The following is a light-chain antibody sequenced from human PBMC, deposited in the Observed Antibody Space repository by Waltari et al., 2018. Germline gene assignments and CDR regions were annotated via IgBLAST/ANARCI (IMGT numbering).Light chain of an antibody. CDR1: SSNIGSNF. CDR3: AAWDDSLSGPGV. Sequence: QSVLTQPPSASGTPGQRATIPCSGSSSNIGSNFVYSFQQLPVTAPKLLIRRNNQRPSGVPDRFSGSKSGASSSLAISGLRSEDEADYYCAAWDDSLSGPGVFGGGTKLTVL. V-gene: IGLV1-47*01. J-gene: IGLJ3*02. CDR2: RNN.